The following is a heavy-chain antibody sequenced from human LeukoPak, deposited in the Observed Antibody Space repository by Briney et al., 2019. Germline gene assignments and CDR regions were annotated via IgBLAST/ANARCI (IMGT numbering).Heavy chain of an antibody. Sequence: GGSLRLSCAASGLTFSSYWMSWVRQAPGKGLEWVASIKEDGSEKYYVEYVKGRFIISRDNAKNSLYLQMNSLRAEDTAVYYCARNRICLAYWGQGTLVTVSS. V-gene: IGHV3-7*01. D-gene: IGHD2-2*01. CDR3: ARNRICLAY. J-gene: IGHJ4*02. CDR2: IKEDGSEK. CDR1: GLTFSSYW.